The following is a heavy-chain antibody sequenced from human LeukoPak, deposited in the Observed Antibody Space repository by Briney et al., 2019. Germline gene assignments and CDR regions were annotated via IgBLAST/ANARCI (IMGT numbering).Heavy chain of an antibody. CDR2: IYYSGTT. D-gene: IGHD6-13*01. CDR1: GGSISNYY. Sequence: SETLSLTCTVSGGSISNYYWSWIRQPPGKGLECIGYIYYSGTTNYNPSLKSRVTISVDTSKNQFSLKLSSVTAADTAVCYCARHGGYSSPYLHWGQGTLVTVSS. CDR3: ARHGGYSSPYLH. J-gene: IGHJ1*01. V-gene: IGHV4-59*08.